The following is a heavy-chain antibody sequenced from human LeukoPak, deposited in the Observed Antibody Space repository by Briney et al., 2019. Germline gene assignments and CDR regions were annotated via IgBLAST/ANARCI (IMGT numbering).Heavy chain of an antibody. CDR1: GFTFSSYG. V-gene: IGHV3-33*06. Sequence: GGSLRLSCAASGFTFSSYGMHWVRQAPGKGLEWVAVIWYDGSSKYYADSVKGRFTISRDNSKNTLYLQMNSLRAEDTAVYYCAKDLDYWGQGTLVTVSS. CDR2: IWYDGSSK. CDR3: AKDLDY. J-gene: IGHJ4*02.